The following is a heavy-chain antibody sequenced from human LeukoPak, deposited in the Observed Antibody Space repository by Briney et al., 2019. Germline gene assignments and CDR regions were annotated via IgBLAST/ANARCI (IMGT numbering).Heavy chain of an antibody. D-gene: IGHD6-19*01. Sequence: PGGSLRLSCAASGFTVTNNDMSWVRQAPGKGLEWVSVIYSGDNTNYADSVKGRFTISRDNSKNTLYLQMNSLRAEDTAVYYCTNGVTGWNYFDCWGQGTLVTVSS. CDR1: GFTVTNND. CDR2: IYSGDNT. J-gene: IGHJ4*02. CDR3: TNGVTGWNYFDC. V-gene: IGHV3-66*02.